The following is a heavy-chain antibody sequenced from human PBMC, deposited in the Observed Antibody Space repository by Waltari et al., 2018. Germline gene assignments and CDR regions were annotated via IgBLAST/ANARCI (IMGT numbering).Heavy chain of an antibody. CDR3: ARDGYCSGGTCGWFDP. CDR1: GYTFTGYG. D-gene: IGHD2-15*01. CDR2: INTNAWNP. Sequence: QVQLVQSGSELKKPGASVKVSCKASGYTFTGYGLNWVRQAPGQGLEWMGWINTNAWNPTYAQGVRRRFVFSVDTSVSTAYLQISSLKAEDTAVYSWARDGYCSGGTCGWFDPWGQGTLVTVSS. J-gene: IGHJ5*02. V-gene: IGHV7-4-1*02.